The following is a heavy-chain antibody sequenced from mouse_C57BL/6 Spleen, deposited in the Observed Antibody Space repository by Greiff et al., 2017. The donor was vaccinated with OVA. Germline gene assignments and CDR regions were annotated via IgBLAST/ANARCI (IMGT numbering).Heavy chain of an antibody. Sequence: EVKLMESGGGLVKPGGSLKLSCAASGFTFSDYGMHWVRQAPEKGLEWVAYISSGSSTIYYAATVQGRFPISRDNAKNTLFRQMTGLRSENTAMYYCARIYNGYYVCDYWGQGTTLTVSS. CDR2: ISSGSSTI. D-gene: IGHD2-3*01. J-gene: IGHJ2*01. CDR1: GFTFSDYG. V-gene: IGHV5-17*01. CDR3: ARIYNGYYVCDY.